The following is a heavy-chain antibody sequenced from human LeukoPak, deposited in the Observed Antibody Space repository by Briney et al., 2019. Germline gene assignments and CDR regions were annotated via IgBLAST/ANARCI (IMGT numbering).Heavy chain of an antibody. J-gene: IGHJ4*02. CDR1: GGTFSSYA. CDR3: ARVTRRFLEWQASSARYYFDY. Sequence: ASVKVSCKASGGTFSSYAISWVRQAPGQGLEWMGGIIPIFGTANYAQKFQGRVTITADESTSTAYMELSSLRSEDTAVYYCARVTRRFLEWQASSARYYFDYWGQGTLVTVSS. D-gene: IGHD3-3*01. CDR2: IIPIFGTA. V-gene: IGHV1-69*13.